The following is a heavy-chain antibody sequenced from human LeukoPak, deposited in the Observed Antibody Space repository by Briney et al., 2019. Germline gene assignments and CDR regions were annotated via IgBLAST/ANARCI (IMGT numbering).Heavy chain of an antibody. CDR1: GGSISSSSYY. CDR3: ASRHCSSTSCYTSWFDP. D-gene: IGHD2-2*02. V-gene: IGHV4-39*01. CDR2: IYYSGST. Sequence: SETLSLTCTVSGGSISSSSYYWGWIRQPPGKGLEWIGSIYYSGSTYYSPSLKSRVTISVDTSKNQFSLKLSSVTAADTAVYYCASRHCSSTSCYTSWFDPWGQGTLVTVSS. J-gene: IGHJ5*02.